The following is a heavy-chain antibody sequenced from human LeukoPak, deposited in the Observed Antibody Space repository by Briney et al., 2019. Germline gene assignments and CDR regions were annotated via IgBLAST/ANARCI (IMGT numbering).Heavy chain of an antibody. CDR1: GFTFSSYG. CDR3: AKARGGWGQYYFDY. V-gene: IGHV3-30*02. D-gene: IGHD6-19*01. CDR2: IRYDGSNK. J-gene: IGHJ4*02. Sequence: PGGSLRLSCAASGFTFSSYGMHWVRQAPGKGLEWVAFIRYDGSNKYYADSVKGRFTISRDNSKNTLYLRMNSLRAEDTAVYYCAKARGGWGQYYFDYWGQGTLVTVSS.